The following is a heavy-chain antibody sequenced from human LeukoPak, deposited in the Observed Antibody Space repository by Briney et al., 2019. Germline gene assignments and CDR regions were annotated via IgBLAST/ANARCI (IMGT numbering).Heavy chain of an antibody. CDR2: IIPILGIA. V-gene: IGHV1-69*04. CDR3: ARAVATKKALVSYGMDV. Sequence: SVKVSCKASGGTFSSYAISWVQQAPGQGLDWMGRIIPILGIANYAQKFQGRVTITADKSTSTAYMELRSLRSEDTAVYYCARAVATKKALVSYGMDVWGQGTLVTVSS. J-gene: IGHJ6*02. CDR1: GGTFSSYA. D-gene: IGHD5-12*01.